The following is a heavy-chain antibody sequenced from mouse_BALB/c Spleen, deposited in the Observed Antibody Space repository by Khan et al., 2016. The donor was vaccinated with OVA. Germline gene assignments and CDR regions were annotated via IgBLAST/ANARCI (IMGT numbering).Heavy chain of an antibody. J-gene: IGHJ4*01. D-gene: IGHD2-10*02. CDR3: ARQPYCHYNIIDY. CDR2: IWSDGST. V-gene: IGHV2-6-1*01. Sequence: QVQLKESGPGLVAPSQSLSITCTISGFSLTNYGVHWVRQPPGKGLEWLVVIWSDGSTTYNSALKSRLTICNDNSESQVFLKMNSLQTDDADMYVCARQPYCHYNIIDYWGQGTSVTGFS. CDR1: GFSLTNYG.